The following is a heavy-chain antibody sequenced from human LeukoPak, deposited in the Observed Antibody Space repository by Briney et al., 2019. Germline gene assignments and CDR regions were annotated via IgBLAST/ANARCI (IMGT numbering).Heavy chain of an antibody. V-gene: IGHV3-21*01. Sequence: GGSLRLSCAVSGFTFSDYSMNWVRQAPGKGLEWVSYISSDSNHIYYADSVKGRFTISRDNAKNSLYLQMNSLRAEDTAVYYCARLYCSITSCYAGDYWGQGTLVTVSS. CDR3: ARLYCSITSCYAGDY. J-gene: IGHJ4*02. D-gene: IGHD2-2*01. CDR2: ISSDSNHI. CDR1: GFTFSDYS.